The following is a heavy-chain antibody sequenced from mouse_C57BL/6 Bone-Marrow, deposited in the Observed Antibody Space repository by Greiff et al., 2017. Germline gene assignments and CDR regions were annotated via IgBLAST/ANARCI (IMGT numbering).Heavy chain of an antibody. CDR1: GFTFSDYY. CDR2: ISNGGGST. V-gene: IGHV5-12*01. Sequence: DVKLVESGGGLVQPGGSLKLSCAASGFTFSDYYMYWVRQTPEKRLEWVAYISNGGGSTYYPDTVKGRFTISRDNAKNNLYLQMSHLKSEDTAMYYCGRDPISPSYWGQGTLVTVSA. J-gene: IGHJ3*01. D-gene: IGHD6-5*01. CDR3: GRDPISPSY.